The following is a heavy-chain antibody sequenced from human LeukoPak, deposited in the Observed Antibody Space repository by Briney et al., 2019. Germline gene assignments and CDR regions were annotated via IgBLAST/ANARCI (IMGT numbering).Heavy chain of an antibody. CDR1: GGSFSGYY. V-gene: IGHV4-34*01. CDR2: INHSGST. D-gene: IGHD2-2*01. J-gene: IGHJ4*02. CDR3: ARGKREDIVVVPAAPGPSGSSGTFDY. Sequence: SSETLSLTCAVYGGSFSGYYWSWVRQPPGKGLEWIGEINHSGSTNYNPSLKSRVTISVDTSKNQFSLKLSSVTAADTAVYYCARGKREDIVVVPAAPGPSGSSGTFDYWGQGTLVTVSS.